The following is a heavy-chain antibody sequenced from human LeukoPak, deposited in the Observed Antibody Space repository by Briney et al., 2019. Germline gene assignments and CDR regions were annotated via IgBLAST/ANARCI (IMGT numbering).Heavy chain of an antibody. D-gene: IGHD3-22*01. Sequence: SGGSLRLSCAASGFTFSSYSMNWVRQAPGKGLEWVSSISSSSSYIYCADSVKGRFTISRDNAKNSLYLQMNSLRAEDTAVYYCARAARKYYYDSSGYYYFDYWGQGTLVTVSS. CDR1: GFTFSSYS. CDR2: ISSSSSYI. CDR3: ARAARKYYYDSSGYYYFDY. V-gene: IGHV3-21*01. J-gene: IGHJ4*02.